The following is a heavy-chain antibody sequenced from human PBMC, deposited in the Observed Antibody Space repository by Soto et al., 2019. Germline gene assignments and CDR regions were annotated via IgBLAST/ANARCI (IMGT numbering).Heavy chain of an antibody. CDR1: GGTFSSYT. D-gene: IGHD1-26*01. J-gene: IGHJ4*02. Sequence: QLQLVQSGAEVREPGSSVKVSCKASGGTFSSYTVIWVRQAPGQGLEWMGGITPTLNIAKYAEKFQGRVTITADESTSTVNKHLSSLRYEDTVVYFCARGYYSGSNPSSFDYWGQGTLVAVSS. V-gene: IGHV1-69*01. CDR3: ARGYYSGSNPSSFDY. CDR2: ITPTLNIA.